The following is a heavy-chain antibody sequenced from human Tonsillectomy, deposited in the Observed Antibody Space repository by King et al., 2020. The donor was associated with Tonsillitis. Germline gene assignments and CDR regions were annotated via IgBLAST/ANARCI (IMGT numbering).Heavy chain of an antibody. CDR2: ISWKVGTI. CDR3: AKDLYGSGSYDGFDI. Sequence: VQLQESGGGLVQPGRSLILSCAASGFTFDDYAMHWFRQAPGKGLEWVSSISWKVGTIGYAVSVYGRFTISIDNAKNPLYLQMNSLRAEDTALYYCAKDLYGSGSYDGFDIWGQGTMVTVSS. J-gene: IGHJ3*02. V-gene: IGHV3-9*01. D-gene: IGHD3-10*01. CDR1: GFTFDDYA.